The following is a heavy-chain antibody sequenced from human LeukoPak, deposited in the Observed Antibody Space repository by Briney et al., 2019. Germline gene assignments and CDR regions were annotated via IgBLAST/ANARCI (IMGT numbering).Heavy chain of an antibody. V-gene: IGHV1-69*13. CDR3: ARASRRDGYNHAFDI. J-gene: IGHJ3*02. CDR1: GGTFSSYA. Sequence: SVKVSCKASGGTFSSYAISWVRQAPGQGLEWMGGIIPIFGTANYAQKFQGRVTIAADESTSTAYMELSSLRSEDTAVYYCARASRRDGYNHAFDIWGQGTMVTVSS. D-gene: IGHD5-24*01. CDR2: IIPIFGTA.